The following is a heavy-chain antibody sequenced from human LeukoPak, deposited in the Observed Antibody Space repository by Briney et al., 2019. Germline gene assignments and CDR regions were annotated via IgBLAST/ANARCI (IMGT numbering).Heavy chain of an antibody. CDR2: ISYDGSNK. V-gene: IGHV3-30*03. J-gene: IGHJ4*02. CDR1: GFTFSSYG. D-gene: IGHD3-22*01. CDR3: ARDNGSGYYSRYFDY. Sequence: GGSLRLSCAASGFTFSSYGMHWVRQAPGKGLEWVAVISYDGSNKYYADSVKGRFTISRDNSKNTLYLQMNSLRAEDTAVYYCARDNGSGYYSRYFDYWGQGTLVTVSS.